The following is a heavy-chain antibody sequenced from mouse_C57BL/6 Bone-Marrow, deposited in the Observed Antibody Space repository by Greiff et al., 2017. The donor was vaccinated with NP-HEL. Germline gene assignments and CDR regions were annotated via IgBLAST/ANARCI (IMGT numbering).Heavy chain of an antibody. J-gene: IGHJ2*01. D-gene: IGHD2-4*01. CDR1: GYTFTNYW. V-gene: IGHV1-63*01. CDR3: TRCDYDVFDY. CDR2: IYPGGGYT. Sequence: QVQLQQSGAELVRPGTSAKMSCKASGYTFTNYWIGWAKQRPGHGLEWIGDIYPGGGYTYYNEKFKGKATLTADKSSSTYYMQFSSLTSEESAIYYCTRCDYDVFDYWGQGTTLTVSS.